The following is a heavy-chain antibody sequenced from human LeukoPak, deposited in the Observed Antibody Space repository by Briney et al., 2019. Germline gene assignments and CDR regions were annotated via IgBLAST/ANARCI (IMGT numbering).Heavy chain of an antibody. J-gene: IGHJ4*02. V-gene: IGHV3-30*03. CDR3: ARAPGYGAAYYFDY. Sequence: PGGSLRLSCAASGFTFSSYGMHWVRQAPGKGLEWVAVISYDGSNKYYADSVKGRSTISRDNSKNTLYLQVNSLRAEDTAVYYCARAPGYGAAYYFDYWGQGTLVTVSS. D-gene: IGHD1-1*01. CDR1: GFTFSSYG. CDR2: ISYDGSNK.